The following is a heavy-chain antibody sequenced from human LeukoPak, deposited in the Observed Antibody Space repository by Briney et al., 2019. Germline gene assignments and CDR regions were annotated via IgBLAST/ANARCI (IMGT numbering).Heavy chain of an antibody. CDR3: ASTQRPTAAFDY. CDR2: IYYSGST. V-gene: IGHV4-59*01. Sequence: SETLSLTCTVSGGSIGSYYWSWIRQPPGKGLEWIGYIYYSGSTNYNPSLKSRVTISVDTSKNQFSLKLSSVTAADTAVYYCASTQRPTAAFDYWGQGTLVTVSS. CDR1: GGSIGSYY. D-gene: IGHD2-2*01. J-gene: IGHJ4*02.